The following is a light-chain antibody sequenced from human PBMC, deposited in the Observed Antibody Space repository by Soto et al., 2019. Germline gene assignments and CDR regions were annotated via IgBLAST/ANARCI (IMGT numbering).Light chain of an antibody. CDR1: SSNIGAGYD. Sequence: QSVLTQPPSVSGAPGQRVTISCTGSSSNIGAGYDVHWYQQLPGTAPKLLIYGNSNRPSGVPDRFSGSKSGTSASLAITGLQAEDEADYDCQSYDSSLSGGFGTGTKLTVL. CDR2: GNS. CDR3: QSYDSSLSGG. V-gene: IGLV1-40*01. J-gene: IGLJ1*01.